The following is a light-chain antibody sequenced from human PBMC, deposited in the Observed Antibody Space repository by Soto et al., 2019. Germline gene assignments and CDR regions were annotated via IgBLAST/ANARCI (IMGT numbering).Light chain of an antibody. CDR1: QSIRND. V-gene: IGKV1-17*01. Sequence: DIQMTQAPSSLSASVGARVTITCRASQSIRNDLGWYQLKPGKAPKRLMYADSTLQNGVPSRFNGSGSGKEFPLTSRSLQPVDCDTYYCQHHKSYLALTFGGGTKVEIK. CDR2: ADS. CDR3: QHHKSYLALT. J-gene: IGKJ4*01.